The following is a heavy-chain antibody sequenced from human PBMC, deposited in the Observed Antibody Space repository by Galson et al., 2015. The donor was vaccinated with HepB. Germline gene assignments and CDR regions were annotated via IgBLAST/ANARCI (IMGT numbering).Heavy chain of an antibody. Sequence: SLRLSCAASGFTFGSYSMNWVRQAPGQGLEWVSCISSSSGYKHYADSVKGRFTISRDNAKNSLYLQMDGLRAEDTAVYYCARDPTNWNDFNWFDPWGQGTLVTVSS. D-gene: IGHD1-1*01. CDR1: GFTFGSYS. CDR3: ARDPTNWNDFNWFDP. V-gene: IGHV3-21*06. J-gene: IGHJ5*02. CDR2: ISSSSGYK.